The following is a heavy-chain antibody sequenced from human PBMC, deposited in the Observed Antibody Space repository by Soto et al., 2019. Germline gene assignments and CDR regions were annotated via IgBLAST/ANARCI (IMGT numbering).Heavy chain of an antibody. Sequence: ASLKFSFKSSGYTFTSYGISWVRQAPGQGLEWMGWISAYNGNTNYAQKLQGRVTMTTDTSTSTAYMELRSLRSDDTAVYYCARDQGFLEWSTAYYYGMDVWGQGTTVTVSS. CDR2: ISAYNGNT. V-gene: IGHV1-18*01. D-gene: IGHD3-3*01. CDR1: GYTFTSYG. J-gene: IGHJ6*02. CDR3: ARDQGFLEWSTAYYYGMDV.